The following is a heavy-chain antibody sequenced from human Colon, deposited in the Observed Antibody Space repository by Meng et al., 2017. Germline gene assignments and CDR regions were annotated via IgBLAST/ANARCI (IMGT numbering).Heavy chain of an antibody. V-gene: IGHV3-23*01. CDR2: ITSSGDSA. J-gene: IGHJ1*01. Sequence: EVQLLESGGGLIQPGGSLILSCAASGFIFSTYSMIWVRQVPGKGLEWVSSITSSGDSAYYADSVKGRSTIFRENSKNTLYLQMNSLRAEDTAIYNCVQLLNGYFLSWGQGTLVTVSS. CDR3: VQLLNGYFLS. D-gene: IGHD5-18*01. CDR1: GFIFSTYS.